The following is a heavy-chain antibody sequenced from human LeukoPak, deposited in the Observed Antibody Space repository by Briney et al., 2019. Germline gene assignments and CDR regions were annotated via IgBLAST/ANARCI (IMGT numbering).Heavy chain of an antibody. D-gene: IGHD3-16*01. CDR3: ARAYYDYVWGSYFDAFDI. J-gene: IGHJ3*02. V-gene: IGHV3-30*03. CDR2: ISYDGSNK. Sequence: GGSLRLSCAASGFTFSSYGMHWVRQAPGKGLEWVAVISYDGSNKYYADSVKGRFTISRDNSKNTLYLQMNSLRAEDTAVYYCARAYYDYVWGSYFDAFDIWGQGTMVTVSS. CDR1: GFTFSSYG.